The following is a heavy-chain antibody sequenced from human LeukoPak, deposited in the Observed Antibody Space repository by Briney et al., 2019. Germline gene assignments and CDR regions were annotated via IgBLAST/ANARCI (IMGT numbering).Heavy chain of an antibody. CDR1: GYTFTSYD. Sequence: ASVKVSCKASGYTFTSYDINWVRQATGQGLEWMGWMNPNSGSTGYAQKFQGRVTMTRNTSISTAYMELSSLRSEDTAVYYCARRGGLKRGGSCFDYWGQGTLVTVSS. CDR2: MNPNSGST. CDR3: ARRGGLKRGGSCFDY. D-gene: IGHD2-15*01. V-gene: IGHV1-8*01. J-gene: IGHJ4*02.